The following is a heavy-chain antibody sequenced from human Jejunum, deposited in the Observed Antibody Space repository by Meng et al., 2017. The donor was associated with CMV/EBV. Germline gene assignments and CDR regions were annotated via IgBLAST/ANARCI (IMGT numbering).Heavy chain of an antibody. CDR1: RFTFSNYW. J-gene: IGHJ3*02. V-gene: IGHV3-7*01. CDR3: AAYTKEALDI. D-gene: IGHD2-21*01. Sequence: CGASRFTFSNYWMSWVRQSPGKGLEWVANINQDGGENYYVDSVKGRFTISRDNAKNSLYLQMNSLRAEDAAVYFCAAYTKEALDIWGQGTLVTVSS. CDR2: INQDGGEN.